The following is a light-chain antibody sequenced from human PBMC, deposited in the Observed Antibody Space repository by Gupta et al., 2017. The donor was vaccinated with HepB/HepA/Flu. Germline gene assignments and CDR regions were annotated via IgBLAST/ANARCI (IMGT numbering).Light chain of an antibody. Sequence: DIQLTQSPSFLSASVGDTVSITCRASQGISSYLAWYQQKAGKAPKLLIYGASTVQSGVPSRFSGSGSGTKFTLTISRLQPEDFATYHCQQGNSYPFTFGHGTIVDIK. J-gene: IGKJ3*01. CDR1: QGISSY. V-gene: IGKV1-9*01. CDR2: GAS. CDR3: QQGNSYPFT.